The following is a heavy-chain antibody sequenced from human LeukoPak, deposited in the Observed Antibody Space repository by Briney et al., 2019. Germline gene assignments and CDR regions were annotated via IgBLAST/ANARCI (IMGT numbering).Heavy chain of an antibody. J-gene: IGHJ4*02. CDR2: IYSGGST. CDR1: GFTVSSNY. Sequence: PGGSLRLSCAASGFTVSSNYMSWVRQAPGKGLEWVSVIYSGGSTYYADSVKGRSTISRDNSKNTLYLQMNSLRAEDTAVYYCARVFYYDSSGGDDYWGQGTLVTVSS. D-gene: IGHD3-22*01. V-gene: IGHV3-66*01. CDR3: ARVFYYDSSGGDDY.